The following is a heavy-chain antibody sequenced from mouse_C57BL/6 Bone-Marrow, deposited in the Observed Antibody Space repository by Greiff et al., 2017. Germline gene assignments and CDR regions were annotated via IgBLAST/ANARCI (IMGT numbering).Heavy chain of an antibody. Sequence: EVQGVESGGGLVQPGGSLKLSCAASGFTFSDYYMYWVRRTPEKRLEWVAYISNGGGSTYYTDTVKGRFTISRDNAKNTLYLQMSRLKSKDTAMYYCARRDFDYWGQGTTLTVAS. CDR3: ARRDFDY. J-gene: IGHJ2*01. CDR2: ISNGGGST. CDR1: GFTFSDYY. V-gene: IGHV5-12*01.